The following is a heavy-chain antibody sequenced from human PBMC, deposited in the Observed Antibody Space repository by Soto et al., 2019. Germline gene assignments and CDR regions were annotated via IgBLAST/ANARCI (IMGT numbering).Heavy chain of an antibody. CDR2: IVPIVDTS. J-gene: IGHJ4*02. CDR3: ARTSLWFGELASYYFDD. Sequence: SVKVSCKTSGGTFSSYAISWVRQAPGQGLEWMGGIVPIVDTSTYAQKFQGRVTITADESTSTAYMELSSLRSDDTAVYYCARTSLWFGELASYYFDDWGQGTLVT. CDR1: GGTFSSYA. V-gene: IGHV1-69*13. D-gene: IGHD3-10*01.